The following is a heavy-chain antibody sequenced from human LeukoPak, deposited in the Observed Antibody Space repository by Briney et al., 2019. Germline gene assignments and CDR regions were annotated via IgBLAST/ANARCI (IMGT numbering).Heavy chain of an antibody. CDR3: ARDTQELRAPFDY. CDR2: ISSSSTI. D-gene: IGHD1-7*01. CDR1: GFTFSSYS. V-gene: IGHV3-48*02. J-gene: IGHJ4*02. Sequence: PGGSLRLSCAASGFTFSSYSMNWVRQAPGKGLEWVSYISSSSTIYYADSVKGRFTISRDNAKNSLYLQMNSLRDEDTAVYYCARDTQELRAPFDYWGQGTLVTVSS.